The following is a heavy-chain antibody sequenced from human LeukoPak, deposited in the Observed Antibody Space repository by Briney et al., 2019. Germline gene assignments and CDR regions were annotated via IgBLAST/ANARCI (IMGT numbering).Heavy chain of an antibody. J-gene: IGHJ6*02. Sequence: GGSLRLSCAASGFTFSTYWMSWVRQAPGKGLEWVANIKQDGSEKYYVDSVKGRFTTSRDNPENSLYLQMNSLRAEDTAVYYCARDDYGDYVGDYYGMDVWGQGTTVTVSS. CDR2: IKQDGSEK. D-gene: IGHD4-17*01. V-gene: IGHV3-7*01. CDR3: ARDDYGDYVGDYYGMDV. CDR1: GFTFSTYW.